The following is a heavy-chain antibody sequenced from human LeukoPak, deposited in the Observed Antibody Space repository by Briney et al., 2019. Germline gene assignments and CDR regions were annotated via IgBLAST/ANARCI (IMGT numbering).Heavy chain of an antibody. J-gene: IGHJ4*02. V-gene: IGHV1-46*01. CDR3: ARGLVAVTTRGGYFDY. CDR1: GYTFTSYY. D-gene: IGHD4-11*01. CDR2: INPSGGST. Sequence: ASVKVSCKASGYTFTSYYMHWVRQAPGQGLEWMGIINPSGGSTSYAQKFQGRVTMTRDTSTSTVYMELSSLRSEDTAVYYCARGLVAVTTRGGYFDYWGQGTLVTVSS.